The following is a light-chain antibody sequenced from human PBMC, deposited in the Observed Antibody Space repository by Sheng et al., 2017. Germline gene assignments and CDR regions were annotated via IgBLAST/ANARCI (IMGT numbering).Light chain of an antibody. V-gene: IGKV3-20*01. CDR3: QQYGSSPLT. Sequence: EIVLTQSPGTLSLSPGERATLSCRASQSISQLLSLVPAKAWPGSPGSSSMVHPAGPLASQTGSVAVGSGTDFTLTISRLEPEDFAVYYCQQYGSSPLTFGGGTKVEIK. CDR1: QSISQL. CDR2: VHP. J-gene: IGKJ4*01.